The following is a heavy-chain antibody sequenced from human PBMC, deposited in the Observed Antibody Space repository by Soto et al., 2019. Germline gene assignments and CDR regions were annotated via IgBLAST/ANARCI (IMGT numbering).Heavy chain of an antibody. V-gene: IGHV3-33*01. Sequence: QVQLVESGGDVVQPGRSQRLSCAASGFTFSSYGMHWIGQTPGKGLEWVAVIWYDGSNKYYADSVKGRFTISRDNSKNTLYLQMNSLRAEDTAVYYCARGSGSGGLDVWGQGTTVTVSS. D-gene: IGHD1-26*01. J-gene: IGHJ6*02. CDR2: IWYDGSNK. CDR1: GFTFSSYG. CDR3: ARGSGSGGLDV.